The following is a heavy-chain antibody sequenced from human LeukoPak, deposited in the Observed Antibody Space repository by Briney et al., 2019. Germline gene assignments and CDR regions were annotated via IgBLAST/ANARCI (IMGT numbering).Heavy chain of an antibody. Sequence: GGSLRLSCAASGFTFHDYAMHWVRQAPGKGLEWVSGISWYSGTVGYADSVKGRFTISRDNAKNSLYLHMNSLRSEYTALYYCARVSGYSTGWSSFDYWGQGALVIVSS. J-gene: IGHJ4*02. CDR2: ISWYSGTV. CDR1: GFTFHDYA. CDR3: ARVSGYSTGWSSFDY. D-gene: IGHD6-19*01. V-gene: IGHV3-9*01.